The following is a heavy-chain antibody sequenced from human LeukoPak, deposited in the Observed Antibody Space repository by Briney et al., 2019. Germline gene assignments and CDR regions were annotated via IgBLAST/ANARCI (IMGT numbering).Heavy chain of an antibody. CDR3: ARGGLYYDFWSGSDRTIDY. CDR2: IYYSGST. CDR1: GGSISSGDYY. D-gene: IGHD3-3*01. J-gene: IGHJ4*02. Sequence: SQTLSLTCTVSGGSISSGDYYWSWIRQPPGTGLEWIGYIYYSGSTYYNPSLKSRVTISVDTSKNQFSLKLSSVTAADTAVYYCARGGLYYDFWSGSDRTIDYWGQGTLVTVSS. V-gene: IGHV4-30-4*01.